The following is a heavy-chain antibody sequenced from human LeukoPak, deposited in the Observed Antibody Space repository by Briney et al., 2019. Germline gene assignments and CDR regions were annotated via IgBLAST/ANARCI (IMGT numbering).Heavy chain of an antibody. CDR2: IYYSGST. Sequence: SETLSLTCTVSGGSISSYYWSWIRQPPRKGLEWIGYIYYSGSTNYNPSLKSRVTISVDTSKNQFSLKLSSVTAADTAVYYCARAATYYYDSGGYSTFDPWGQGTLVTVSS. V-gene: IGHV4-59*01. CDR1: GGSISSYY. J-gene: IGHJ5*02. CDR3: ARAATYYYDSGGYSTFDP. D-gene: IGHD3-22*01.